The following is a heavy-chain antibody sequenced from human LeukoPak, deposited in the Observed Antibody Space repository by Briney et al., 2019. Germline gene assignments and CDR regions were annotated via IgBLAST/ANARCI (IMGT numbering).Heavy chain of an antibody. CDR2: IYHSGSAT. D-gene: IGHD6-19*01. J-gene: IGHJ4*02. V-gene: IGHV4-4*02. CDR3: ASRGIAVAGTVVDY. Sequence: GSLRLTCAASGSTFSSYSMNWVRQPPGKGLEWIGEIYHSGSATNYNPSLKSRVTISVGKSKNQFSLKLSSVTAADTAVYYCASRGIAVAGTVVDYWGQGTLVTVSS. CDR1: GSTFSSYS.